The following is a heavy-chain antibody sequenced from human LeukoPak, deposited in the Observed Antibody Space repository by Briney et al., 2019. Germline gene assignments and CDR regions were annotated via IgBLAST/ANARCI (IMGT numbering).Heavy chain of an antibody. J-gene: IGHJ4*02. V-gene: IGHV3-7*04. CDR1: GFTFSSYW. CDR2: IKYDASEK. Sequence: GGSLRLSCAASGFTFSSYWMTWFRQTPGKGLEWLANIKYDASEKDYLDSVKGRFTISRDNAKNSLYLQMNSLRAQDTAVYYCAKDIEPPGLFLDSWGRGTLVTVSS. CDR3: AKDIEPPGLFLDS. D-gene: IGHD1-14*01.